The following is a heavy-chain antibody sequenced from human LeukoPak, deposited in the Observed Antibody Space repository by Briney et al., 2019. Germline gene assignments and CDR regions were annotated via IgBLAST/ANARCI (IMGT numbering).Heavy chain of an antibody. V-gene: IGHV4-39*01. CDR3: ARIYYYGSGRGYFYY. Sequence: SQTLSLTCTVSGGSISSSSYYWGWIRQPPGKGLEWIGSIYYSGSTYYNPSLKSRVTISVDTSKNQFSLKLSSVTAADTAVYYCARIYYYGSGRGYFYYWGQGTLVTVSS. CDR2: IYYSGST. CDR1: GGSISSSSYY. D-gene: IGHD3-10*01. J-gene: IGHJ4*02.